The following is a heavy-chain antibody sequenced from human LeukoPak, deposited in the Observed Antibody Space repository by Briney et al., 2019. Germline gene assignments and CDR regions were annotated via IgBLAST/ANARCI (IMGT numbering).Heavy chain of an antibody. D-gene: IGHD3-10*01. J-gene: IGHJ4*02. Sequence: SETLSLTCTVSGGSISSSSYYWGWIRQPPGKGLEWIGSIYYSGSTYYNPSLKSRVTISVDTSKNQFSLKLSSVTAADTAVYYCARSYGSEYRQHTLDYWGQGTLVTVSS. CDR3: ARSYGSEYRQHTLDY. V-gene: IGHV4-39*07. CDR2: IYYSGST. CDR1: GGSISSSSYY.